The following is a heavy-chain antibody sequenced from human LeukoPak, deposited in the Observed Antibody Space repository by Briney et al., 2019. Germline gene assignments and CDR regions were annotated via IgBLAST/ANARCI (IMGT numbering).Heavy chain of an antibody. CDR3: AKDIVGAWVDDAFDI. Sequence: PGGSLRLSCTGSGFTFSSNDMSWVRQPPGKGLEWVSYISITSKTIKYADSVKGRFTISRDNAKNSLYLQMNSLRDEDTAVYYCAKDIVGAWVDDAFDIWGQGTMVTVSS. V-gene: IGHV3-48*02. D-gene: IGHD1-26*01. CDR1: GFTFSSND. J-gene: IGHJ3*02. CDR2: ISITSKTI.